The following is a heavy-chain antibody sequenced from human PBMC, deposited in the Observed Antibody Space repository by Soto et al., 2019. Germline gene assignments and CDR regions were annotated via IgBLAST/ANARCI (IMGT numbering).Heavy chain of an antibody. Sequence: GASVKVSCKASGGTFSNYAISWVRQAPGEGLEWMGGIVPIFGTVNYAQKFQGRVTITRDTSASTAYMELSSLRSEDTAVYYCARDAGSFDYWGQGTLVTAPQ. CDR3: ARDAGSFDY. V-gene: IGHV1-69*05. D-gene: IGHD3-10*01. CDR1: GGTFSNYA. J-gene: IGHJ4*02. CDR2: IVPIFGTV.